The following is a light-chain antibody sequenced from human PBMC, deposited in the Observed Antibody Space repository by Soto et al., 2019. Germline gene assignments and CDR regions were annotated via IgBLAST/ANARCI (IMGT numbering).Light chain of an antibody. CDR1: QGINKW. V-gene: IGKV1-12*01. J-gene: IGKJ5*01. CDR2: AAV. CDR3: QQGNSFPIT. Sequence: DIPMTQSPSSVSASVGDRVTITCRASQGINKWLAWYQQKPGKAPRLLIAAAVNLQTGVPSRFSGSGSGSDSTLTISSLQSEDFATYYCQQGNSFPITFGQGTRLEIK.